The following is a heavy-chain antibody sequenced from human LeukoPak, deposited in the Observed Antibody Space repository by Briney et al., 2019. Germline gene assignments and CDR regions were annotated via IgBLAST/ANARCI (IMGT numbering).Heavy chain of an antibody. V-gene: IGHV1-46*01. Sequence: ASVKVSCKASGYTFTSYYMHWVRQAPVQGLEWMGIINPSGGSTSYAQKFQGRVTMTTDTSTSTVYMELSSLRSEDTVVYYCARDTRRATGGSDYWGQGTLVTVSS. CDR1: GYTFTSYY. CDR2: INPSGGST. CDR3: ARDTRRATGGSDY. D-gene: IGHD2-8*02. J-gene: IGHJ4*02.